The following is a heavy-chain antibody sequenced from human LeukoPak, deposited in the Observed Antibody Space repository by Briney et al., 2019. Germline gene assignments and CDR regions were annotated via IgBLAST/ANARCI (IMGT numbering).Heavy chain of an antibody. J-gene: IGHJ4*02. V-gene: IGHV4-59*01. CDR3: AGSISGWSQDLDY. D-gene: IGHD6-19*01. Sequence: SETLSLTCTVSGGSISSYYWSWIRQPPEKGLEWIGYIYYSGSTNYNPSLKSRVTISVDTSKNQFSLKLSSVTAADTAVYYCAGSISGWSQDLDYWGQGTLVTVSS. CDR2: IYYSGST. CDR1: GGSISSYY.